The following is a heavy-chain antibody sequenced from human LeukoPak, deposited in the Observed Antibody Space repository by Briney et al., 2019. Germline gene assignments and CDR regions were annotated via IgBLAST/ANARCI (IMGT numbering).Heavy chain of an antibody. V-gene: IGHV1-2*02. CDR1: GYTFNSYG. CDR2: INPNSGGT. CDR3: ARAGYYDSSGYYRGTSAFDI. D-gene: IGHD3-22*01. J-gene: IGHJ3*02. Sequence: ASVKVSCKASGYTFNSYGISWVRQAPGQGLEWMGWINPNSGGTNYEQKFQGRVTMTRDTSISTAYMELSRLRSDDTAVYYCARAGYYDSSGYYRGTSAFDIWGQGTMVTVSS.